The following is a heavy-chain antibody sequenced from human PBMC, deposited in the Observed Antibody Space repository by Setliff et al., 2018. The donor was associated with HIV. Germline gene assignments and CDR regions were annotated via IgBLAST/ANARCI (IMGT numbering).Heavy chain of an antibody. V-gene: IGHV1-69*10. CDR2: IIPVRGLA. J-gene: IGHJ5*01. CDR1: GGTFNTHA. CDR3: ARHYFDSNSYYRPPFDS. Sequence: ASVKVSCKASGGTFNTHAFSWVRQAPGQGLEWMGGIIPVRGLANYARNFQGRVTITADTSTNTAYLEVVSLRSEDTALYYFARHYFDSNSYYRPPFDSWGQGTPVTVSS. D-gene: IGHD3-22*01.